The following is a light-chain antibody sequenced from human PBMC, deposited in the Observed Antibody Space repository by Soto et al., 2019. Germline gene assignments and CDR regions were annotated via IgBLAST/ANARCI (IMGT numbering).Light chain of an antibody. CDR1: QGIRNY. Sequence: DIQMTQSPSSLSASVGDRVTITCRASQGIRNYLAWYQQKPGKVPKVLIYAASTLQSGVPSRFSGSGSGTDFTLTISSLQPEDVGTYYCQKYNSAPWTFGQGTKVEIK. V-gene: IGKV1-27*01. J-gene: IGKJ1*01. CDR2: AAS. CDR3: QKYNSAPWT.